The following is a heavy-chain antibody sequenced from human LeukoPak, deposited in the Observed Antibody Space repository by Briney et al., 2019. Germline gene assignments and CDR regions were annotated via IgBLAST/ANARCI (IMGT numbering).Heavy chain of an antibody. Sequence: PGGSLRLSCAASEFTFSNYWMSWVRQAPGKGLEWVANIKQDGFEKYYVDSVKGRFTISRDNAKNSLYLQMNSLRAEDTAVYYCARRSQFPGIALAGTIMDAFDIWGQGTMVTVSS. D-gene: IGHD6-19*01. CDR3: ARRSQFPGIALAGTIMDAFDI. V-gene: IGHV3-7*01. J-gene: IGHJ3*02. CDR2: IKQDGFEK. CDR1: EFTFSNYW.